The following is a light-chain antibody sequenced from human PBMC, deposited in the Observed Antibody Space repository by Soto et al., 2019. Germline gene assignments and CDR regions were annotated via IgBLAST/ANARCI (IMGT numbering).Light chain of an antibody. V-gene: IGKV3-11*01. J-gene: IGKJ1*01. Sequence: EIVLTQSPATLSLSPGERATLSCRASQSVSSYLAWYQQKPGQAPRLLIYDASNRDTGIPARYSGSAPGTDFTLTISSLEPEDFAGYYGRQRSNWWTFGQGTKVEMK. CDR1: QSVSSY. CDR2: DAS. CDR3: RQRSNWWT.